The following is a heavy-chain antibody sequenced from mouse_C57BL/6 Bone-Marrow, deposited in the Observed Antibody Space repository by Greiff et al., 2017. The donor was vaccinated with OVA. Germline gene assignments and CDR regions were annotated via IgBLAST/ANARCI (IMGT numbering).Heavy chain of an antibody. D-gene: IGHD2-3*01. Sequence: QLVESGGGLVKPGGSLKLSCAASGFTFSDYGMHWVRQAPEKGLEWVAYISSGSSTIYYADTVKGRFTISRDNAKNTLFLQMTSLRSEDTAMYYCARSPRWLLRPAWFAYWGQGTLVTVSA. J-gene: IGHJ3*01. CDR2: ISSGSSTI. CDR1: GFTFSDYG. V-gene: IGHV5-17*01. CDR3: ARSPRWLLRPAWFAY.